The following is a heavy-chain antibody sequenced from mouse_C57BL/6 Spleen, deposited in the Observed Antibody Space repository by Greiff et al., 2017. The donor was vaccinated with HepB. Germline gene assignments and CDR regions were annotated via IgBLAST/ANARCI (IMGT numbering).Heavy chain of an antibody. CDR3: ARGTTVVAKAMDY. D-gene: IGHD1-1*01. V-gene: IGHV1-82*01. Sequence: VQRVESGPELVKPGASVKISCKASGYAFSSSWMNWVKQRPGKGLEWIGRIYPGDGDTNYNGKFKGKATLTADKSSSTAYMQLSSLTSEDSAVYFCARGTTVVAKAMDYWGQGTSVTVSS. J-gene: IGHJ4*01. CDR2: IYPGDGDT. CDR1: GYAFSSSW.